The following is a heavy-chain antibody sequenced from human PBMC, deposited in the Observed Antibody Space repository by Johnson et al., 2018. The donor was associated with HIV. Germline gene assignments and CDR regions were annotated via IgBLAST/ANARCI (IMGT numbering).Heavy chain of an antibody. CDR3: ARGEDGVDAFDI. V-gene: IGHV3-30*04. D-gene: IGHD4-17*01. CDR1: GFTFSSYA. CDR2: ISFDGGEK. Sequence: QVQLVESGGGLVQPGGSLRLSCAASGFTFSSYAMSWVRQAPGKGLEWVAVISFDGGEKYYADSVKGRFTISRDNSKNTLYLQMNSLRAEDTAVYYCARGEDGVDAFDIWGQGTMVTVSS. J-gene: IGHJ3*02.